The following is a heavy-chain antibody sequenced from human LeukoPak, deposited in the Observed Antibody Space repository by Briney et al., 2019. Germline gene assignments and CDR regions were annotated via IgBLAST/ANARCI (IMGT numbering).Heavy chain of an antibody. J-gene: IGHJ4*02. Sequence: SETLSLTCTVSGGSISSYYWSWIRQPAGKGLEWIGRIYTSGSTNYNPSLKSRATMSVDTSKNQFSLKLSSVTAADTAVYYCARGNPLHTGGWTYYFDYWGQGTLVTVSS. CDR3: ARGNPLHTGGWTYYFDY. CDR2: IYTSGST. CDR1: GGSISSYY. D-gene: IGHD6-19*01. V-gene: IGHV4-4*07.